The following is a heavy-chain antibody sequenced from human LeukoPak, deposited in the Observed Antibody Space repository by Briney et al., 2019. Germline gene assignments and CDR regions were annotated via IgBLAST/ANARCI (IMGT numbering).Heavy chain of an antibody. CDR2: IYYSGNT. CDR1: GDSITGYY. D-gene: IGHD1-26*01. V-gene: IGHV4-59*01. J-gene: IGHJ5*02. CDR3: ARDQIVVAGNWFDP. Sequence: SETLSLTCTVSGDSITGYYWSWIRQPPGKGLEWIGDIYYSGNTNYNPSVKSRVTISIDTSKNQFSLNLRSVTTADTAVYYCARDQIVVAGNWFDPWGQGTLVTVSS.